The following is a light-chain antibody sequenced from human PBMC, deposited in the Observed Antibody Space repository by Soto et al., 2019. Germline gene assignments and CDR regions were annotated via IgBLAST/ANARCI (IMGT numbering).Light chain of an antibody. CDR2: EVT. J-gene: IGLJ3*02. CDR3: SSYTSISPWV. V-gene: IGLV2-14*01. CDR1: SSDIGTYNY. Sequence: QSVLTQPASVSGSPGQSITISCTGTSSDIGTYNYVSWYQQHPGKAPKLMIYEVTNRPSGVSNRFSGSKSGNTASLTISGLQAEDEADYYCSSYTSISPWVFGGGTKLTVL.